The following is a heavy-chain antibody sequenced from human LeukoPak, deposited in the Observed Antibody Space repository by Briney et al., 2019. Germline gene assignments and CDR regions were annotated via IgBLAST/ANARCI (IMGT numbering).Heavy chain of an antibody. J-gene: IGHJ4*02. CDR2: IYYSGST. CDR3: ARESPGYSSGWYSGYYFDY. Sequence: SETLSLTCTVSGGSISSYYWSWIRQPPGKGLEWIGYIYYSGSTNYNPSLKSRVTISVDTSKNQFSLKLSSVTAADTAVYYCARESPGYSSGWYSGYYFDYWGQGTLVTVSS. CDR1: GGSISSYY. D-gene: IGHD6-19*01. V-gene: IGHV4-59*01.